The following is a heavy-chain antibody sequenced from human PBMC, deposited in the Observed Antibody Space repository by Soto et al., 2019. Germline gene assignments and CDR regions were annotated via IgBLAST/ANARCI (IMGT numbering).Heavy chain of an antibody. CDR1: GFTFSSYW. D-gene: IGHD3-16*02. V-gene: IGHV3-74*01. CDR2: INSDGSIT. CDR3: VRYPRSVGGSYRPDY. Sequence: EVQLVESGGGLVQPGGSLRLSCAASGFTFSSYWMHWVRQVPEKGLVWVSRINSDGSITNYADAVKGRFTISRDNVKNSLYLHMNRLRAEDTAVYYCVRYPRSVGGSYRPDYWGQGTLVTVSS. J-gene: IGHJ4*02.